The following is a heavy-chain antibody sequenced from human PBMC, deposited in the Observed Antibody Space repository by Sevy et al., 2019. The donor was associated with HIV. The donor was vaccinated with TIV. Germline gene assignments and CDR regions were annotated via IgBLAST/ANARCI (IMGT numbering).Heavy chain of an antibody. CDR1: GFTFSSYW. Sequence: GGSLRLSCAASGFTFSSYWMSWVRQAPGKGLEWVANIKQDGSEKYYVDSVKGRFTISRDNAMNSLYLQMNSLRAEDTAVYYCASSGYSYGFDYWGQGTLVTVSS. D-gene: IGHD5-18*01. V-gene: IGHV3-7*01. J-gene: IGHJ4*02. CDR3: ASSGYSYGFDY. CDR2: IKQDGSEK.